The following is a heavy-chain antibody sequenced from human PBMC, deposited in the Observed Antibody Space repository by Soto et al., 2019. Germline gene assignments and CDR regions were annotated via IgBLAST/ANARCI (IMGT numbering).Heavy chain of an antibody. CDR2: IYYSGST. Sequence: SETLSLTCTVSGGSISSSSYYWGWIRQPPGKGLEWIGSIYYSGSTYYNPSLKSRVTISVDTSKNQFSLKLSSVTAADTAVYYCARQNKDKKTPPNWFDPWGQGTLVTVSS. J-gene: IGHJ5*02. CDR3: ARQNKDKKTPPNWFDP. V-gene: IGHV4-39*01. CDR1: GGSISSSSYY.